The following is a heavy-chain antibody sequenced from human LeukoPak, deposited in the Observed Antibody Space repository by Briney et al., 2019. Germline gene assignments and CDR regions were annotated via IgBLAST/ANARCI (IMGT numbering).Heavy chain of an antibody. CDR3: ARLVRRLQRPNIGRDSDYAPGYYLDS. D-gene: IGHD5-12*01. Sequence: SETLSLTCTVSAGSISSGSYYWSWIRQPAGKGLEWIGHIYTSGSTNYNPSLKSRVTISVDTSKNQFSLKLSSVSAADTAVYYCARLVRRLQRPNIGRDSDYAPGYYLDSWGKETLVTVSS. J-gene: IGHJ4*02. CDR2: IYTSGST. V-gene: IGHV4-61*09. CDR1: AGSISSGSYY.